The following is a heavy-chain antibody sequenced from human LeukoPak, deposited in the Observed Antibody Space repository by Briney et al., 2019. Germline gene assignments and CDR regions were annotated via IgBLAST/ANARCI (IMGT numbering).Heavy chain of an antibody. J-gene: IGHJ4*02. CDR2: INPRSGGT. Sequence: ASVKGSCKASGDTFTGYNMQWVRHAPGQGLEWMGWINPRSGGTNYGQQFQGRGAMTRGTSISTAYMELSRMRSDDTAVYYCASDHYLGTIDYPGQGNLVTVSS. CDR1: GDTFTGYN. D-gene: IGHD2-2*01. V-gene: IGHV1-2*02. CDR3: ASDHYLGTIDY.